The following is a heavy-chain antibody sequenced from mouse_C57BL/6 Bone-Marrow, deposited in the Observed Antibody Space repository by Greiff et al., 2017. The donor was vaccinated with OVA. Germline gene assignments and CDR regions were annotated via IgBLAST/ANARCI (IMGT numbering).Heavy chain of an antibody. V-gene: IGHV5-4*01. D-gene: IGHD2-3*01. J-gene: IGHJ1*03. CDR1: GFTFSSYA. Sequence: EVQLVESGGGLVKPGGSLKLSCAASGFTFSSYAMSWVRQTPEKRLEWVATISDGGSYTYYPDNVKGRFTISRDNAKNNLYLQMSHLKSEDTAMYYCARDRYDGYSYWYFDVWGTGTTVTVSS. CDR3: ARDRYDGYSYWYFDV. CDR2: ISDGGSYT.